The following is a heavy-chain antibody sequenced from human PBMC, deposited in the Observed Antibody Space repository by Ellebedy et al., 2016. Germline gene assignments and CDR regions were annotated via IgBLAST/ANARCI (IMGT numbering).Heavy chain of an antibody. V-gene: IGHV1-8*01. J-gene: IGHJ4*02. CDR1: GYTFTSYD. CDR2: MNPNSGNT. CDR3: AREDGSGPFDY. Sequence: ASVKVSCXASGYTFTSYDINWVRQATGQGLEWMGWMNPNSGNTGYAQKFQGRVTMTRDTSTSTVYMELSSLRSEDTAVYYCAREDGSGPFDYWGQGTLVTVSS. D-gene: IGHD3-10*01.